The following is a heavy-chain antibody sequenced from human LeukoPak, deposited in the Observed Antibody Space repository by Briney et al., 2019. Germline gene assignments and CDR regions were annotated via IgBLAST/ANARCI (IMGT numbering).Heavy chain of an antibody. D-gene: IGHD3-22*01. CDR1: GFTFSSYS. J-gene: IGHJ3*02. CDR2: ISSSSSYI. Sequence: GGSLRLSCAASGFTFSSYSMNWVRQAPGKGLEWVSSISSSSSYIYYADSVKGRFTISRDNAKNSLYLQMNSLRAEDTAVYYCARDRFHYDSGVQEAFDIWGQGTMVTVSS. V-gene: IGHV3-21*01. CDR3: ARDRFHYDSGVQEAFDI.